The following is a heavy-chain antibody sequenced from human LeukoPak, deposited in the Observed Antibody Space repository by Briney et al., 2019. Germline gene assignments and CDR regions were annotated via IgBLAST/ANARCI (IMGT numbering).Heavy chain of an antibody. Sequence: PSETLSLTCTVSGGSISSSSYYWGWIRQPPGKGLEWIGNIYYSGSTYYNPSLKSRVTISVDTSKNQFSLKLSSVTAADTAVYYCARGGYSYGYFAFDYWGQGTLVTVSS. V-gene: IGHV4-39*07. CDR1: GGSISSSSYY. J-gene: IGHJ4*02. D-gene: IGHD5-18*01. CDR2: IYYSGST. CDR3: ARGGYSYGYFAFDY.